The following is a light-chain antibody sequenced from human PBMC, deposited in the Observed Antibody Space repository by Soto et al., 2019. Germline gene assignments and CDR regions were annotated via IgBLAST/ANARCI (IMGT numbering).Light chain of an antibody. V-gene: IGKV1-39*01. Sequence: IHLPQSPSCLSASVGDRFTIPCRASQGISGYLAWYEQKPGEAPKLLIYAASSLQSGIPSRFGGRGSGTDFTLTITGLQPEDFATYYCQQNYSLPITFGQGTRLEIK. CDR1: QGISGY. CDR3: QQNYSLPIT. J-gene: IGKJ5*01. CDR2: AAS.